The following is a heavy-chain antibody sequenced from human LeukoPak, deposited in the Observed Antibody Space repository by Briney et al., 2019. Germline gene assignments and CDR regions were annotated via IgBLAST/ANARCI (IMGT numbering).Heavy chain of an antibody. CDR1: GGSFSGYY. CDR3: ASETRITIFRFSYYFDS. Sequence: SETLSLTCAVYGGSFSGYYWSWIRQPPGKGLEWIGEINHSGSTNYNPSLKSRVTISVDTSKNQFSLKLSSVTAADTAVYYCASETRITIFRFSYYFDSWGQEPWSPSPQ. V-gene: IGHV4-34*01. D-gene: IGHD3-10*01. CDR2: INHSGST. J-gene: IGHJ4*01.